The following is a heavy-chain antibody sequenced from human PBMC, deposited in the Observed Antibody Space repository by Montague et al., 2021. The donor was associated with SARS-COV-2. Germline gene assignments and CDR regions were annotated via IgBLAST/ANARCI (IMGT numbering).Heavy chain of an antibody. CDR1: GGSISSSSYY. CDR3: ARREDYYGSGSYRN. V-gene: IGHV4-39*01. CDR2: IYYSGST. Sequence: SETLSLTCTVSGGSISSSSYYWGWIRQPPGKGLEWIGSIYYSGSTYYNPSLKSRVTISVDTSKNQFSLKLSSVTAADTAVYYCARREDYYGSGSYRNWGQGTLVTVSS. D-gene: IGHD3-10*01. J-gene: IGHJ4*02.